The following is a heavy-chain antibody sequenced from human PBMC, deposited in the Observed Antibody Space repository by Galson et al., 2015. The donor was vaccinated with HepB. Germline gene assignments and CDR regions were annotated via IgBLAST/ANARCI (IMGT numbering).Heavy chain of an antibody. CDR3: AREEVAVAGSYYYYYGMDV. CDR2: INPNSGGT. V-gene: IGHV1-2*02. CDR1: GYTFTGYY. J-gene: IGHJ6*02. D-gene: IGHD6-19*01. Sequence: SVKVSCKASGYTFTGYYMHWVRQAPGQGLEWMGWINPNSGGTNYAQKFQGRVTMTRDTSISTAYMELSRLRSDDTAVYYCAREEVAVAGSYYYYYGMDVWGQGTTVTVSS.